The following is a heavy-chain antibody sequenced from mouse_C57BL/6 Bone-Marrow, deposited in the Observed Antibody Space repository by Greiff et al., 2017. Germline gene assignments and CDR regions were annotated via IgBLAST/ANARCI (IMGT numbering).Heavy chain of an antibody. Sequence: VHVKQSGAELVRPGASVKLSCTASGFNIKDDYMHWVKQRPEQGLEWIGWIDPENGDTEYASKFQGKATITADTSSNTAYLQLSSLTSEDTAVEYCTTITTVVAPFAYWGQGTTLTVSS. CDR1: GFNIKDDY. J-gene: IGHJ2*01. V-gene: IGHV14-4*01. D-gene: IGHD1-1*01. CDR2: IDPENGDT. CDR3: TTITTVVAPFAY.